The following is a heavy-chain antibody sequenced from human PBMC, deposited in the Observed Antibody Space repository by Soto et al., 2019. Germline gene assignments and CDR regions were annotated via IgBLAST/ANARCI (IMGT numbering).Heavy chain of an antibody. Sequence: GGSLRLSCAASGFTVSSNYMSWVRQAPGKGLEWVSVIYSGGSTYYADSVKGRFTISRDNSKNTLYLQMNSLRAEDTAVYYCAREIAVADQTYYFDYWGQGTLVTVSS. CDR2: IYSGGST. CDR3: AREIAVADQTYYFDY. J-gene: IGHJ4*02. D-gene: IGHD6-19*01. CDR1: GFTVSSNY. V-gene: IGHV3-66*01.